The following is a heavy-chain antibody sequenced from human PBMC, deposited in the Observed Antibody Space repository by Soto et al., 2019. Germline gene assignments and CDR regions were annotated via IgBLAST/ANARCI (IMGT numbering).Heavy chain of an antibody. J-gene: IGHJ4*02. CDR3: ASGASRWYPYFFDS. Sequence: QAQVVQSGAEVRKPGSSVKLSCKASEGTFNSYAIVWVRQAPGQGLEWMGGIIPYYNTLNYAQKFQDRVTITADDSTNTVYMELSSLRSDDTAVYFCASGASRWYPYFFDSWAQGTLVTVSS. CDR1: EGTFNSYA. V-gene: IGHV1-69*01. CDR2: IIPYYNTL. D-gene: IGHD6-13*01.